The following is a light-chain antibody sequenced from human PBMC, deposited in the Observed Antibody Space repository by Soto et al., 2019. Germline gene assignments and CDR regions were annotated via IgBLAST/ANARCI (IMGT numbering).Light chain of an antibody. CDR1: SSNIGSNS. Sequence: QSVLSQPPSVSGTPGQRVTISCSGSSSNIGSNSVYWYQQFPGTAPKLLIYRDNQRPSGVPDRFSGSKSGSSASLAISGLRSEDEAEYYCAAWDDSLSGVFGGGTQLTVL. CDR3: AAWDDSLSGV. CDR2: RDN. V-gene: IGLV1-47*01. J-gene: IGLJ2*01.